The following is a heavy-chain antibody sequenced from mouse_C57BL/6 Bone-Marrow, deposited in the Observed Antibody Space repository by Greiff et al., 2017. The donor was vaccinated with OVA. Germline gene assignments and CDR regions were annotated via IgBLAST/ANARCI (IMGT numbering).Heavy chain of an antibody. V-gene: IGHV14-4*01. D-gene: IGHD2-5*01. CDR2: IDPENGDT. J-gene: IGHJ4*01. CDR3: TPYYSNYDYAMDY. CDR1: GFNIKDDY. Sequence: VQLQQSGAELVRPGASVKLSCTASGFNIKDDYMHWVKQRPEQGLEWIGWIDPENGDTEYASKFQGKANITADTSSNTAYLQLSSLTSEDTAVYYCTPYYSNYDYAMDYWGQGTSVTVSS.